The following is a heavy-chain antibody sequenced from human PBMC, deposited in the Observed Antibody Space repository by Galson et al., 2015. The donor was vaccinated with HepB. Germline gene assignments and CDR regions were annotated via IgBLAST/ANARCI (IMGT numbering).Heavy chain of an antibody. CDR3: TRLGDLSGYSSL. CDR1: GFTFSGSA. Sequence: SLRLSCAASGFTFSGSAMHWVRQASGRGLEWVGRIGSKENSYATASAASVKGRFTISRDDSKNTAYRQMNSLKTEDTAVYYCTRLGDLSGYSSLWGQGTLVTVSS. CDR2: IGSKENSYAT. V-gene: IGHV3-73*01. J-gene: IGHJ4*02. D-gene: IGHD6-13*01.